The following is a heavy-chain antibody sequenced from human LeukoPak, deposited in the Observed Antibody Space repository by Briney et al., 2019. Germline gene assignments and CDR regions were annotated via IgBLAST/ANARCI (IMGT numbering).Heavy chain of an antibody. CDR3: ARGHRTSSAYHCNAMDV. V-gene: IGHV4-31*03. CDR2: HYYSGNT. D-gene: IGHD2-8*01. CDR1: GGSISSGSYW. J-gene: IGHJ6*02. Sequence: PSQTLSLTCTVSGGSISSGSYWWSWIRQHPERGLEWIGCHYYSGNTYYNPSLKSRVSISVDTSKNQLSLTLTSVTAADTAVYYCARGHRTSSAYHCNAMDVWGQGTTVTVSS.